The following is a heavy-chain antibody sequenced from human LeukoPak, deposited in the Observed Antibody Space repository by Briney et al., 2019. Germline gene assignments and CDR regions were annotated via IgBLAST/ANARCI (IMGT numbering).Heavy chain of an antibody. CDR2: ISWNIGSI. CDR3: AKLRGGYFDY. V-gene: IGHV3-9*01. CDR1: GFTFDDYA. J-gene: IGHJ4*02. D-gene: IGHD5-12*01. Sequence: GRSLRLSCAASGFTFDDYAMHWVRQAPGKGLEWVSGISWNIGSIGYADSVKGRFTISRDNAKNSLYLQMNSLRAEDTALYYCAKLRGGYFDYWGQGTLVTVSS.